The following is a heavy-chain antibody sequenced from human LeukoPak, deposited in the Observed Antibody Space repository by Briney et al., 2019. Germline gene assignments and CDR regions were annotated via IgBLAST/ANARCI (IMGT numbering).Heavy chain of an antibody. CDR1: GFTFSTYA. Sequence: GGSLRLSCAASGFTFSTYAFHWVRQAPGTGLEWVAVISSDGKSKIYADSVKGRFTISRDNSKNTLYLQMNSLRAEDTAVYYCAREYYYDSSLAFDIWGQGTMVTVSP. D-gene: IGHD3-22*01. J-gene: IGHJ3*02. CDR2: ISSDGKSK. V-gene: IGHV3-30*04. CDR3: AREYYYDSSLAFDI.